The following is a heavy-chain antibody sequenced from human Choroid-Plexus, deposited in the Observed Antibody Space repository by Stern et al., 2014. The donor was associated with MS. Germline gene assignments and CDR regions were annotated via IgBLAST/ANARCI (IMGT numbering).Heavy chain of an antibody. CDR3: AKDRQYLTYFFDH. J-gene: IGHJ5*02. D-gene: IGHD2/OR15-2a*01. CDR2: VSYGGSNK. V-gene: IGHV3-30*18. CDR1: GFTFGSCA. Sequence: VQLVESGGGVVQPGRPLRLSCVASGFTFGSCAMHWVRQAPGKGLEWVASVSYGGSNKYYADSVKGRFTISRDNSQNTLYMQMSSLRPEDTAVYYCAKDRQYLTYFFDHWGQGSLVTVSS.